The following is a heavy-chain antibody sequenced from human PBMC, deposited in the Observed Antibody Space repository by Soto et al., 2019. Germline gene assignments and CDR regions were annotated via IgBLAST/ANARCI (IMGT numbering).Heavy chain of an antibody. D-gene: IGHD2-2*01. CDR1: GGTFSSYA. CDR3: ARGGGDIVVVPAATALWYYGMDV. Sequence: QVQLVQSGAEVKKPGSSVKVSCKASGGTFSSYAISWVRQAPGQGLEWMGGIIPIFGTANYAQKFQGRVTISAAKSTSTDYMELSSLRSEDTAVYYCARGGGDIVVVPAATALWYYGMDVWGQGTTVTVSS. CDR2: IIPIFGTA. V-gene: IGHV1-69*06. J-gene: IGHJ6*02.